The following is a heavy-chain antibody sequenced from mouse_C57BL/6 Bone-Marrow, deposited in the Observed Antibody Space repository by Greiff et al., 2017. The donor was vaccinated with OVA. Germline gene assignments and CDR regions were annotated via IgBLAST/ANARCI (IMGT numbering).Heavy chain of an antibody. CDR3: ATDYAMDY. J-gene: IGHJ4*01. Sequence: DVQLVESGAGLVKPGASLKLSCAASGFTFTDYGMHWVRQAPEKGLEWVAYISSGSGTTYYADTVKGRFTISRDNAKITLFLQMTSLMSEDTAVYYCATDYAMDYWGQGTSVTVSS. CDR2: ISSGSGTT. CDR1: GFTFTDYG. V-gene: IGHV5-17*01.